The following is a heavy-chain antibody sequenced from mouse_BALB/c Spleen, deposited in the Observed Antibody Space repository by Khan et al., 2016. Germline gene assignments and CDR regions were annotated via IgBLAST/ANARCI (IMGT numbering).Heavy chain of an antibody. J-gene: IGHJ2*01. CDR2: IDPENGAT. CDR3: NGNYYFDY. V-gene: IGHV14-4*02. CDR1: GFNIKDYY. Sequence: VQLQQSGAELVRSGASVKLSCTASGFNIKDYYMHWVKQRPEQGLEWIGWIDPENGATEYAPKFQATATMTSDTSSNTAYLQPSCLTSEDTAVYYCNGNYYFDYWGQGTTLTVSS. D-gene: IGHD2-1*01.